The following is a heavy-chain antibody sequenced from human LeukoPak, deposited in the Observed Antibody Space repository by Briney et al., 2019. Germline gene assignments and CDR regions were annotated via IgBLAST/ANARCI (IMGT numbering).Heavy chain of an antibody. Sequence: GGSLRLSCAASGFTFSSYGMHWVRQAPGKGLEWVAVISYDGSNKYYADSVKGRFTISRDNSKNTLYLQMNSLRAEDTAVYYCAKGYYYDSSGYCSPRFDYWGQGTLVTVSS. J-gene: IGHJ4*02. CDR1: GFTFSSYG. D-gene: IGHD3-22*01. CDR3: AKGYYYDSSGYCSPRFDY. V-gene: IGHV3-30*18. CDR2: ISYDGSNK.